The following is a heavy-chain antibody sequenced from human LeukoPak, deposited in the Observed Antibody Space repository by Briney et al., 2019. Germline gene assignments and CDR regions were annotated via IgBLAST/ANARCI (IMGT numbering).Heavy chain of an antibody. D-gene: IGHD6-6*01. V-gene: IGHV4-30-2*05. CDR1: GGSISSTDYY. CDR3: ARGDSSSGAFDI. Sequence: ASETLSLTCTVSGGSISSTDYYWTWIRQPPGKGLEWIGYISHSGGTYYNPSLKSRVTISVDTSKNQFSLKLSSVTAADTAVYYCARGDSSSGAFDIWGQGTMVTVSS. CDR2: ISHSGGT. J-gene: IGHJ3*02.